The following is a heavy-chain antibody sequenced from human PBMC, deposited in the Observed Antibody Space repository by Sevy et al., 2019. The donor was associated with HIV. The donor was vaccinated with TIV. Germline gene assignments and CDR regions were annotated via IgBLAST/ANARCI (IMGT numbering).Heavy chain of an antibody. CDR2: INYIDRYI. Sequence: GGSLRLSCAASGFTFSSYEMSWVRQAPGKGLEWVSSINYIDRYIKYPDSVRGRFTISRDNPKNSVSLRMNSLRDDDTAMYYCARLQSCGGSCYTFDSWGQGTLVTVSS. D-gene: IGHD2-15*01. CDR3: ARLQSCGGSCYTFDS. J-gene: IGHJ4*02. CDR1: GFTFSSYE. V-gene: IGHV3-21*06.